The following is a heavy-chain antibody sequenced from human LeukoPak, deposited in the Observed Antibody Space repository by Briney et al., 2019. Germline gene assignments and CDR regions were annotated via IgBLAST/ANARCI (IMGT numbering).Heavy chain of an antibody. CDR3: ARVGTSEDFQH. Sequence: GGSLRLSCAASGFSVSSNYMSWVRQAPGKGLEWVSVLYSGGTTHYAGSVKGRFTISRDNSKNTLYLQMNSLRVEDTAVYCCARVGTSEDFQHWGQGTLVTVSS. J-gene: IGHJ1*01. CDR2: LYSGGTT. D-gene: IGHD2-2*01. CDR1: GFSVSSNY. V-gene: IGHV3-66*01.